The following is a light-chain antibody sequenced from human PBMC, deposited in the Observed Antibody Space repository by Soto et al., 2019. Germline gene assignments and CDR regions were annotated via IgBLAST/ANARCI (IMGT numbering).Light chain of an antibody. CDR3: QQLNSYPYT. J-gene: IGKJ2*01. CDR2: AAS. V-gene: IGKV1-9*01. Sequence: DIQLTQSPSFLSASVGDRVTITCRASQVISSYLAWYQQKPGKAPKLLIDAASTLQSRVPARFSGSGAGTEFTLTISSLQPEDFATYYCQQLNSYPYTFGQGTKLEIK. CDR1: QVISSY.